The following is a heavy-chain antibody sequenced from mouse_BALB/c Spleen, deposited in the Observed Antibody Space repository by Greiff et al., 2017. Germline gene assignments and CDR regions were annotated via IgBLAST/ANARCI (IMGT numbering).Heavy chain of an antibody. Sequence: VQLQQSGAELVKPGASVKLSCTASGFNIKDTYMHWVKQRPEQGLEWIGRIDPANGNTKYDPKFQGKATITADTSSNTAYLQRSSLTSEDTAVYYCARGAVDAMDYWGQGTSVTVSS. CDR2: IDPANGNT. V-gene: IGHV14-3*02. CDR3: ARGAVDAMDY. J-gene: IGHJ4*01. CDR1: GFNIKDTY. D-gene: IGHD1-1*01.